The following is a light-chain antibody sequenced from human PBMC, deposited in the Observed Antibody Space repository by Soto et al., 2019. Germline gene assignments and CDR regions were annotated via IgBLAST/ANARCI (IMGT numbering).Light chain of an antibody. CDR2: EVT. Sequence: QSVLTQPPSASGFPGRSVTISCTGTSSDVGYYDYVSWYQQHPGKAPKLVIYEVTKRPSGVPDRVSASKSGNTASLTVSGLRAEDEADYYCSSYAGSNNFVFGSGTKVTV. CDR3: SSYAGSNNFV. V-gene: IGLV2-8*01. J-gene: IGLJ1*01. CDR1: SSDVGYYDY.